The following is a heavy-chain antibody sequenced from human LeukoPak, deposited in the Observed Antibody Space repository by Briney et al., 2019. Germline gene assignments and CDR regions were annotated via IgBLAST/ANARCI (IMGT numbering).Heavy chain of an antibody. V-gene: IGHV4-34*01. J-gene: IGHJ5*02. CDR3: ARAYKIRDIVVVPAAISWFDP. CDR1: GGSFSDYY. CDR2: ITHSGST. D-gene: IGHD2-2*01. Sequence: SETLSLTCAIYGGSFSDYYWSWIRQPPNRGLEWIGEITHSGSTNYNPSLKSRVTISVDTSKNQFSLKLSSVTAADTAVYYCARAYKIRDIVVVPAAISWFDPWGQGTLVTVSS.